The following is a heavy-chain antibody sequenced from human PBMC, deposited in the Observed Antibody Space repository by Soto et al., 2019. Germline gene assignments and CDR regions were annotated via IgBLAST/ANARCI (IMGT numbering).Heavy chain of an antibody. D-gene: IGHD6-19*01. V-gene: IGHV3-64D*06. J-gene: IGHJ4*02. CDR1: GFTFNSYA. CDR2: ISSYGADT. Sequence: PGGSLRLSCSASGFTFNSYAMHWVRQAPGKGLEFLSAISSYGADTYYADSVKGRFAISRDNSKNTLYLQMSSLRAEDTALYYCVKEGYMRSDWYGKFDYWGQGDLVTVSS. CDR3: VKEGYMRSDWYGKFDY.